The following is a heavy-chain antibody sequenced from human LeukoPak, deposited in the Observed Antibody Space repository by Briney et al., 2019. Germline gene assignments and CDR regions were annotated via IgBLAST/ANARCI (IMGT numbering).Heavy chain of an antibody. CDR1: GYTFTSYG. V-gene: IGHV1-18*01. CDR3: ARGIVLMVYAYFDY. J-gene: IGHJ4*02. Sequence: ASVKVSCKASGYTFTSYGISWVRQAPGHGLEWMGWISAYNGNTNYAQKLQGRVTMTTDTSTSTAYMELRSLRSDDTAVYSCARGIVLMVYAYFDYWGQGTLVTVSS. CDR2: ISAYNGNT. D-gene: IGHD2-8*01.